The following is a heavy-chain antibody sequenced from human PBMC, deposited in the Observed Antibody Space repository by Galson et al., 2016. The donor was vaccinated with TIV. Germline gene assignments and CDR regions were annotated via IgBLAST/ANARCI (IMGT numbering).Heavy chain of an antibody. CDR3: ARDCSSTNCYTDPIYFDS. V-gene: IGHV3-11*01. CDR1: GFPFSDYY. CDR2: IGSTGRAI. D-gene: IGHD2-2*02. Sequence: SLRLSCAASGFPFSDYYMRWVRQAPGKGLEWLSYIGSTGRAIYYADSVKGRFIISRDNAKNSLYLQMNSLRIEDTAVYYCARDCSSTNCYTDPIYFDSWGQGALVTVSS. J-gene: IGHJ4*02.